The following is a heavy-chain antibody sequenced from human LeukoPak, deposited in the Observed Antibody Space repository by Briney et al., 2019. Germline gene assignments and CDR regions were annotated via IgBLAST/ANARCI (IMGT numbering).Heavy chain of an antibody. CDR1: GGSISSGSYY. D-gene: IGHD5-18*01. CDR3: ARGRGYSYVDY. J-gene: IGHJ4*02. V-gene: IGHV4-61*01. CDR2: IYYSGST. Sequence: SETLSLTCTVSGGSISSGSYYWSWIRQPPGKGLEWIGYIYYSGSTNYNPSLKSRVTISVDTSKNQFSLKLSSVTAADTAVYYCARGRGYSYVDYWGQGTLVTVSS.